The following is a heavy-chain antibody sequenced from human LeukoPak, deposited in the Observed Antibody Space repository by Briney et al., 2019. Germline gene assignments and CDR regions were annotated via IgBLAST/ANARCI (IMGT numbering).Heavy chain of an antibody. D-gene: IGHD2-2*01. CDR2: IYYSGST. J-gene: IGHJ3*02. CDR3: ATQDIVVVPGPQGAFDI. Sequence: PSETLSLTCTVSGGSISSSSYYWGWIRQPPGKGLEWIGSIYYSGSTYYNPSLKSRVTISVDTSKNQFSLKLSSVTAADTAVYYCATQDIVVVPGPQGAFDIWGQGTMVTVSS. V-gene: IGHV4-39*01. CDR1: GGSISSSSYY.